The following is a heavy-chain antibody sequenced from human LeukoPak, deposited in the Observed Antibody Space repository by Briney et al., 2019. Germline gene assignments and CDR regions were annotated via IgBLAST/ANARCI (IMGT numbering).Heavy chain of an antibody. V-gene: IGHV3-30*03. D-gene: IGHD3-9*01. CDR2: ISYDGSNK. CDR3: ARTYDILTGYPRYFQH. J-gene: IGHJ1*01. Sequence: GGSLRLSCAASGFTFSSYSMNWVRQAPGKGLEWVAVISYDGSNKYYADSVKGRFTISRDNSKNTLYLQMNSLRAEDTAVYYCARTYDILTGYPRYFQHWGQGTLVTVSS. CDR1: GFTFSSYS.